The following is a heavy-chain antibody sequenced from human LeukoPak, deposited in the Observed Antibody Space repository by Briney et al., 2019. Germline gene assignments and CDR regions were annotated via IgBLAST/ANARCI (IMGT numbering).Heavy chain of an antibody. V-gene: IGHV4-59*08. J-gene: IGHJ5*02. CDR1: GGSIRGYY. D-gene: IGHD1-7*01. CDR3: VRHSSGTTYDH. CDR2: ISQSGTA. Sequence: SETLSLTCTVSGGSIRGYYWSWIRQPPGKGLEWIAYISQSGTANYNPSLKSRVTISLDMSKNQFSLNLNSVTATDTAVYYCVRHSSGTTYDHWGQGTLVTVSS.